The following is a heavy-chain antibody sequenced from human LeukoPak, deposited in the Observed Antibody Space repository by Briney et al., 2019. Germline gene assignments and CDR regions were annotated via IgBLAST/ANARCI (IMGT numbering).Heavy chain of an antibody. D-gene: IGHD3-3*01. CDR1: GYTLTELS. CDR2: FDPEDGET. Sequence: ASVKVSCKVSGYTLTELSMHWVRQAHGKGGEWMGSFDPEDGETIYAQKFQGRVTITEDTSTDTAYMELSSLRSEDTAVYYCVTDLRGLRFNNYWGQGTLVTVSS. J-gene: IGHJ4*02. CDR3: VTDLRGLRFNNY. V-gene: IGHV1-24*01.